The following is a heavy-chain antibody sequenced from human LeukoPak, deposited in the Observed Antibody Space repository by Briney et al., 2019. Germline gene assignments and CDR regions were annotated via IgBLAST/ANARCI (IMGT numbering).Heavy chain of an antibody. CDR2: IYPGDSDT. V-gene: IGHV5-51*01. CDR1: GYIFTSYW. J-gene: IGHJ4*02. D-gene: IGHD3-10*01. CDR3: ARRYYGSGSGYYFDY. Sequence: PGESLKISCEGSGYIFTSYWIGWVRQLPGKGLEWMGIIYPGDSDTRYSPSFQGQVTISADKSISTAYLQWSSLKASDTAMYYCARRYYGSGSGYYFDYWGQGTLVTVSS.